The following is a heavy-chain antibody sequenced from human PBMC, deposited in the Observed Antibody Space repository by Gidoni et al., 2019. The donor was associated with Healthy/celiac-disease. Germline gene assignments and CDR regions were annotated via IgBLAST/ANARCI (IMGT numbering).Heavy chain of an antibody. CDR2: ISWKSGSI. CDR1: GFTFDDYA. J-gene: IGHJ4*02. CDR3: ATSYSSSWYRGHFDY. Sequence: EVQLVESGGGLVQPGRSLRLSCAASGFTFDDYAMHWVRQAPGKGLEWVSGISWKSGSIGYADSGKGRFTISRDNAKNSLYLQMNSLRAEDTALYYCATSYSSSWYRGHFDYWGQGTLVTVSS. V-gene: IGHV3-9*01. D-gene: IGHD6-13*01.